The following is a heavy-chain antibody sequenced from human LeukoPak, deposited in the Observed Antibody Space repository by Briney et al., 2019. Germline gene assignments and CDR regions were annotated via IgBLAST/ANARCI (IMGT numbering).Heavy chain of an antibody. J-gene: IGHJ4*02. V-gene: IGHV4-39*07. Sequence: SETLSLTCTVSGGSISSSSYYWGWIRQPPGKGLEWIGSIYYSGSTYYNPSLKSRVTISVDTSKNQSSLKLSSVTAADTAVYYCARGRIGYYFDYWGQGTLVTVSS. CDR2: IYYSGST. CDR3: ARGRIGYYFDY. D-gene: IGHD2-15*01. CDR1: GGSISSSSYY.